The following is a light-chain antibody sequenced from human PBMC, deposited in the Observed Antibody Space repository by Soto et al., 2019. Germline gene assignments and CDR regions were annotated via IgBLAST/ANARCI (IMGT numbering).Light chain of an antibody. J-gene: IGKJ1*01. CDR2: GAS. Sequence: EIVLTQSPGTLSLSPGERATLSCRASQSVSSNYLAWYQQEPGQAPKLLIYGASSGATGIPDRFSGSGSGTDFTLTISRLEPEDFAVYYCQQYGSSPRTFGQGTKVDIK. CDR3: QQYGSSPRT. V-gene: IGKV3-20*01. CDR1: QSVSSNY.